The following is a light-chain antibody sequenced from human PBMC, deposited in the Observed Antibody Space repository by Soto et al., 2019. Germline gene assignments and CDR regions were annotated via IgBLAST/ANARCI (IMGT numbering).Light chain of an antibody. CDR3: TSYVSSNIWV. J-gene: IGLJ3*02. V-gene: IGLV2-8*01. CDR1: SSDVGAYKY. Sequence: QSALAQPPSASGSPGQSVTISCTGTSSDVGAYKYVSWYQQYPGKAPKLMIYEVSKRPSGVPDRFSGSKSGNTASLTVSGLQAEDEADYYCTSYVSSNIWVFGGGPKLTVL. CDR2: EVS.